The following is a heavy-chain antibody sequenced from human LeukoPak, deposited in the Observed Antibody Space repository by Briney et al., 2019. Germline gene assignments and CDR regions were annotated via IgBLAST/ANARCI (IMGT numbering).Heavy chain of an antibody. CDR1: GGTFSSYA. Sequence: ASVKVSCKASGGTFSSYAISWVRQAPGQGLEWMGVINPSGGSASYAQRFQGRVTMTRDTSTSTVSMDLSSLRSADTGMYYCARDREGLTPSSFDFWGQGTLVTVSS. V-gene: IGHV1-46*01. D-gene: IGHD3/OR15-3a*01. CDR2: INPSGGSA. CDR3: ARDREGLTPSSFDF. J-gene: IGHJ4*02.